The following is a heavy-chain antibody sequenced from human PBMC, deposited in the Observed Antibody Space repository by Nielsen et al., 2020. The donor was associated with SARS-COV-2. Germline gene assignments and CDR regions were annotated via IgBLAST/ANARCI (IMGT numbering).Heavy chain of an antibody. D-gene: IGHD2-2*01. CDR3: ARGGIVVVPAALLDY. CDR2: INHSGST. J-gene: IGHJ4*02. CDR1: GGSFSGYS. Sequence: SETLSLTCAVYGGSFSGYSWSWIRQPPGKGLEWIGEINHSGSTNYNPSLKSRVTISVDTSKNQFSLKLSSVTAADTAVYYCARGGIVVVPAALLDYWGQGTLVTVSS. V-gene: IGHV4-34*01.